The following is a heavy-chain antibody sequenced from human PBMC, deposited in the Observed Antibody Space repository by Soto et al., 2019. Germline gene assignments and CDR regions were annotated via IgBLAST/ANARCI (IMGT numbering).Heavy chain of an antibody. CDR1: GVSFSGYY. CDR2: IYYSGST. CDR3: ARGDALLWFGEKVYYGMDV. J-gene: IGHJ6*02. V-gene: IGHV4-59*01. D-gene: IGHD3-10*01. Sequence: SETLSLTCAVYGVSFSGYYWTLLRTPPGKGLEWIGYIYYSGSTNYNPSLKSRVTISVDTSKNQFSLKLSSVTAADTAVYYCARGDALLWFGEKVYYGMDVWGQRTTVTVSS.